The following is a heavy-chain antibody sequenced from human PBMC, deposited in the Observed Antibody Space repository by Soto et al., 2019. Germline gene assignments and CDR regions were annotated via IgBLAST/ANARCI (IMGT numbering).Heavy chain of an antibody. V-gene: IGHV1-18*01. CDR1: GYTFTTYG. Sequence: ASVKVSCKASGYTFTTYGFSWVRQAPGQGLEWMGWISAYDGNTNYEQRLHGRVTMTTDTSTSTAYLELRSSVTAADTAVYYCARVRGSYYYAMDVWGQGTTVTVSS. CDR3: ARVRGSYYYAMDV. CDR2: ISAYDGNT. D-gene: IGHD3-10*01. J-gene: IGHJ6*02.